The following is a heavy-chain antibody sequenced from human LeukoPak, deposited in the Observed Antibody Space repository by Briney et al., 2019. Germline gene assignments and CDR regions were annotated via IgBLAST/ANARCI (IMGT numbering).Heavy chain of an antibody. J-gene: IGHJ4*02. D-gene: IGHD4-17*01. CDR3: ARLTVTYYFDY. CDR1: GFTFSSNY. V-gene: IGHV3-53*01. CDR2: IYSGGTT. Sequence: PGGSLRLSCAASGFTFSSNYMSWVRQAPGKGLEWVSVIYSGGTTYYADSVKGRFTISRDNSKNTLYLQMSSLRAEDTAVYYCARLTVTYYFDYWGQGTLVTVSS.